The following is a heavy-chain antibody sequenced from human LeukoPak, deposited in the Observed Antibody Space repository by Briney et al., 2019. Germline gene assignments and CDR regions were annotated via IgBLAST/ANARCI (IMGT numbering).Heavy chain of an antibody. J-gene: IGHJ5*02. D-gene: IGHD3-10*01. CDR1: GGSFSGYY. CDR2: INHSGST. CDR3: ARESSGSCSANWFDP. V-gene: IGHV4-34*01. Sequence: SETLSLTCAVYGGSFSGYYWSWIRQPPGKGLEWIGEINHSGSTNYNPSLKSRVTISVDTSKNQFSLKLSSVTAADTAVYYCARESSGSCSANWFDPWGQGTLVTVSS.